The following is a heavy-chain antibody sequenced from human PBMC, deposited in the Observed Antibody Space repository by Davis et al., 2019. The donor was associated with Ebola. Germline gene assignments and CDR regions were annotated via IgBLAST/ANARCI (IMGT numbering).Heavy chain of an antibody. J-gene: IGHJ6*02. CDR1: GGSISSGGYY. D-gene: IGHD1-26*01. CDR2: IYYSGST. V-gene: IGHV4-31*03. Sequence: MPSETLSLTCIVSGGSISSGGYYWSWIRQHPGKGLEWIGYIYYSGSTYYNPSLKSRVTISVDTSKNQFSLKLSSVTAADTAVYYCARIRGATGEFGMDVWGQGTTVTVSS. CDR3: ARIRGATGEFGMDV.